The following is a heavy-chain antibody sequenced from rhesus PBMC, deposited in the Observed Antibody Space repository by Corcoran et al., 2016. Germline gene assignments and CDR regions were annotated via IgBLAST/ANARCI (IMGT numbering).Heavy chain of an antibody. CDR1: GYTFTDYY. CDR3: ATDGESYWYGYFDY. D-gene: IGHD2-21*01. V-gene: IGHV1-111*02. CDR2: VDPADDQA. J-gene: IGHJ4*01. Sequence: EVQLVQSGAEVKKPGASVKISCKASGYTFTDYYLHWVRHAPGKGLGWIGRVDPADDQARHAQKFQDRVTITADTSTDTAYMELSSLRSEDTALYYCATDGESYWYGYFDYWGQGVLVTVSS.